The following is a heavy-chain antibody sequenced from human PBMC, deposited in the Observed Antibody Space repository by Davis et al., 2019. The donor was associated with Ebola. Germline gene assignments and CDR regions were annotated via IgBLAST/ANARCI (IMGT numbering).Heavy chain of an antibody. CDR2: IYPGDSDT. D-gene: IGHD5-18*01. V-gene: IGHV5-51*01. CDR3: ARQGGGNTYGSGDY. CDR1: GYSFTSYW. Sequence: GGSLRLSCKGSGYSFTSYWIGWVRQLPGKGLEWMGVIYPGDSDTRYSPSFQGQVTISADKSISTAYLQWSSLKASDTAMYFCARQGGGNTYGSGDYWGQGTLVTVSS. J-gene: IGHJ4*02.